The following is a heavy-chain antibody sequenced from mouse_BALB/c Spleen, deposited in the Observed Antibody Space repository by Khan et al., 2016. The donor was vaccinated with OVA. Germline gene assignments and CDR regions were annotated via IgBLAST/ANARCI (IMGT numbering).Heavy chain of an antibody. Sequence: VQLKQSGTVLARPGASVKMSCKASGHSFTSYLIHWVKQRPGQGLEWIGDIYPGNSDTKYSQKFKDKAKLTAGTSASTAYMELSSLTNEDNAVYYCTSGGDSTFGKWGQGTPVTVSA. CDR1: GHSFTSYL. CDR3: TSGGDSTFGK. CDR2: IYPGNSDT. V-gene: IGHV1-5*01. J-gene: IGHJ3*02.